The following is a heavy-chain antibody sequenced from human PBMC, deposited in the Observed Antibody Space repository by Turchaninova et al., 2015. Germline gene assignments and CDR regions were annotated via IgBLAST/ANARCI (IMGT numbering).Heavy chain of an antibody. CDR1: NRSLSSAYY. CDR3: ARGAHYNYVFDY. J-gene: IGHJ4*02. CDR2: IFQSGST. Sequence: QVQLQESGPGLVKPSETLSLTCIVSNRSLSSAYYWGWVRQPPGKGLEWIGSIFQSGSTHYNPSLESRVAISVDTSNNHFSLKLTSVTAADTALYYCARGAHYNYVFDYWGQGTLVTVSS. D-gene: IGHD3-16*01. V-gene: IGHV4-38-2*02.